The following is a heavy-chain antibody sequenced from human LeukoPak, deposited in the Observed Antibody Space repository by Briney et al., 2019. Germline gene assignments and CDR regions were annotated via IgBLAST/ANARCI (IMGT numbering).Heavy chain of an antibody. D-gene: IGHD5-12*01. Sequence: GGSLRLSCAASGFTFSSYSMNWVRQAPGKGLEWVSSISSSSHIYYADSVKGRFTISRDNSKSTLYLQMNSLRAEDTAVYYCARDFTSRPSPVATLSPSCDYWGQETLVTVSS. CDR1: GFTFSSYS. V-gene: IGHV3-21*01. J-gene: IGHJ4*02. CDR3: ARDFTSRPSPVATLSPSCDY. CDR2: ISSSSHI.